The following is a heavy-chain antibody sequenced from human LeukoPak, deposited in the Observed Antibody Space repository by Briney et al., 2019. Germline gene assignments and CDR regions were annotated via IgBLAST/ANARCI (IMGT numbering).Heavy chain of an antibody. CDR1: GGSFSGYY. CDR3: ARGAATGTTALYYFDY. CDR2: INHSGST. Sequence: SETLSLTCAVYGGSFSGYYWSWIRQPPGEGLEWIGEINHSGSTNYNPSLKSRVTISVDTSKNQFSLKLSSVTAADTAVYYCARGAATGTTALYYFDYWGQGTLVTVSS. V-gene: IGHV4-34*01. D-gene: IGHD1-1*01. J-gene: IGHJ4*02.